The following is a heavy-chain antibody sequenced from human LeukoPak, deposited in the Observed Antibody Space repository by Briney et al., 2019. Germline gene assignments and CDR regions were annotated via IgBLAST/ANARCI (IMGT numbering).Heavy chain of an antibody. CDR3: ARDHYGSGSGFGFDP. CDR2: ISAYNGNT. CDR1: GYTFTSYG. V-gene: IGHV1-18*01. D-gene: IGHD3-10*01. J-gene: IGHJ5*02. Sequence: GASVKVSCKASGYTFTSYGISWVRQAPGQGLEWMGWISAYNGNTNYAQKLQGRVTMTTDTSTSTAYMELRSLRSDDTAVYYCARDHYGSGSGFGFDPWGQGTLVTVSS.